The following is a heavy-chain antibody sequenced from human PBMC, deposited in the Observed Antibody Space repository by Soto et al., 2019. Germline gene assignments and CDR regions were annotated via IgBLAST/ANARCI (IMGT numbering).Heavy chain of an antibody. CDR1: GFTFSSYG. CDR2: ISYDGSNK. CDR3: AKDLDYDILWFDP. Sequence: PGGSLRLCCAASGFTFSSYGMHWVRQAPGKGLEWVAVISYDGSNKYYADSVKGRFTISRDNSKNTLYLQMNSLRAEDTAVYYCAKDLDYDILWFDPWGQGTLVTVSS. D-gene: IGHD3-9*01. V-gene: IGHV3-30*18. J-gene: IGHJ5*02.